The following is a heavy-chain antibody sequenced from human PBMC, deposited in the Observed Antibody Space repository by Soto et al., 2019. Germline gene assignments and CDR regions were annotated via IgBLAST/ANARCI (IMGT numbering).Heavy chain of an antibody. CDR1: GGTFSSYA. CDR2: IIPIFGTA. Sequence: GASVKVSCKASGGTFSSYAISWVRQAPGQGLEWMGGIIPIFGTANYAQKFQGRVTITADESTSTAYMELSSLRSEDTAVYYCARMGDTEYGDYCYWGQGTLITVSS. V-gene: IGHV1-69*13. J-gene: IGHJ4*02. CDR3: ARMGDTEYGDYCY. D-gene: IGHD4-17*01.